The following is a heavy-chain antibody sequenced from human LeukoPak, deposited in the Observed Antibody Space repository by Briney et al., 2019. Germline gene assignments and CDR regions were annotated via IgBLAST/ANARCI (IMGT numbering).Heavy chain of an antibody. CDR2: IAGGYT. J-gene: IGHJ6*02. Sequence: GGSLRLSCAASGFTFSSYSMNWVRQAPGKGLEGVSAIAGGYTYYADSMKGRFTISRDNSKNTLYLQMNSLRAEDTAVYYCAKDRSRYASGGMDVWGQGTTVTVSS. V-gene: IGHV3-23*01. CDR3: AKDRSRYASGGMDV. CDR1: GFTFSSYS. D-gene: IGHD3-16*02.